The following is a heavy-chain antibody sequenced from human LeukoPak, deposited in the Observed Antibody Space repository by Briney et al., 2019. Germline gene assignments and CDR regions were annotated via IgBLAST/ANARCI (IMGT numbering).Heavy chain of an antibody. J-gene: IGHJ1*01. V-gene: IGHV3-53*01. CDR2: IYSGGST. Sequence: GGSLRLSCAASGFTVSSNYMSWVRQAPGKGLEWVSVIYSGGSTYYADSVKGRFTISGDNSKNTLYLQMNSLRAEDTAVYYCASSYGSGWYLYFQHWGQGTLVTVSS. CDR3: ASSYGSGWYLYFQH. D-gene: IGHD6-19*01. CDR1: GFTVSSNY.